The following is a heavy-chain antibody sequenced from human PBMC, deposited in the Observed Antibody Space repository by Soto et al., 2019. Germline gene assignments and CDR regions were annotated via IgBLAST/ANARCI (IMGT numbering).Heavy chain of an antibody. CDR1: GFIFSNAW. CDR2: IKSKSDGGTT. D-gene: IGHD2-2*01. V-gene: IGHV3-15*01. J-gene: IGHJ4*02. CDR3: TTGWSSKDY. Sequence: EVQLVESGGDLVKPGGSLRLSCAASGFIFSNAWMSWVRQAPGKGLEWVGRIKSKSDGGTTDYAAPVKGRFNIPRDDSKNTLYLQMNGLKIEDTAVYYCTTGWSSKDYWGQGTLVTVSS.